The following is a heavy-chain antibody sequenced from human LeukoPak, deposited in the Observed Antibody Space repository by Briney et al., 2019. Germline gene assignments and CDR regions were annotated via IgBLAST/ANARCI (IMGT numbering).Heavy chain of an antibody. CDR1: GFTFSNYG. CDR3: AKDWYSFTVVTPFSH. CDR2: ISNDGNKK. J-gene: IGHJ4*02. D-gene: IGHD4-23*01. Sequence: QPGGSLRLSCAASGFTFSNYGMHWVRQAPGKGLEWVAGISNDGNKKYYADSVKGRFIISRDNSKNTLYLQMNSLRAEDTAVYYCAKDWYSFTVVTPFSHWGQGTLVTVSS. V-gene: IGHV3-30*18.